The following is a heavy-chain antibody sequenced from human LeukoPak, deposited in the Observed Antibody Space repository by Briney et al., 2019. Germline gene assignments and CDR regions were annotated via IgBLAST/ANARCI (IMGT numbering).Heavy chain of an antibody. V-gene: IGHV1-24*01. J-gene: IGHJ4*02. CDR3: ATDSYYYDSGSYYNRVY. CDR2: FDPEDGET. D-gene: IGHD3-10*01. Sequence: GASVKVSCKVSGYTLTELSMHWVRQAPGKGLEWMGGFDPEDGETIYAQKFQGRVTMTEDTSTDTAYMELSSLRSEDTAVYYCATDSYYYDSGSYYNRVYWGQGTLVTVSS. CDR1: GYTLTELS.